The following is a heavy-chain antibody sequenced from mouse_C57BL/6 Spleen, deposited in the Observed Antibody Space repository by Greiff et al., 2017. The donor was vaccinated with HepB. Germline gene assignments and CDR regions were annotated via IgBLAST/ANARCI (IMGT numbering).Heavy chain of an antibody. J-gene: IGHJ2*01. Sequence: QVQLQQPGAELVMPGASVKLSCKASGYTFTSYWMHWVKQRPGQGLEWIGEIDPSDSYTNYNQKFKGKSTLTVDKSSSTAYMQLSSLTSEDSAVYYCARDGSSSHYFDYWGQGTTLTVSS. V-gene: IGHV1-69*01. CDR3: ARDGSSSHYFDY. D-gene: IGHD1-1*01. CDR1: GYTFTSYW. CDR2: IDPSDSYT.